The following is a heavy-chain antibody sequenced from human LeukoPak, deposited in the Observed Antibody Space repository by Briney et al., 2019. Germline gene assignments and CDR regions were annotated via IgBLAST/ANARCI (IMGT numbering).Heavy chain of an antibody. CDR3: AKGGKWDVTPFDY. CDR1: EFTFSNYV. D-gene: IGHD1-26*01. J-gene: IGHJ4*02. CDR2: IRQSGDIT. V-gene: IGHV3-23*01. Sequence: QAGGSLRLSCAASEFTFSNYVMNWVRQAPGKGLEWVSSIRQSGDITYYADSVKGRFTISRDNSKNTLYLQMNSLRAEDTAVYYCAKGGKWDVTPFDYWGQGTLVTVSS.